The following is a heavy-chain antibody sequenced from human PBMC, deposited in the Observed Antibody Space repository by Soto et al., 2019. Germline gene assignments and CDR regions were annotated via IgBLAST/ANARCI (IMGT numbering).Heavy chain of an antibody. J-gene: IGHJ6*04. CDR2: IYYHGST. CDR3: ARDEIGTVVALPTKIFYYYYHVAV. Sequence: QVQLQESGPGLVKPSETLSLTCTVSGGSVSSDYYYWSWVRQPPGKELEWIGYIYYHGSTNYNPSLKSRVTISLDTSKNQCSLNLSSVTAADTAVYYCARDEIGTVVALPTKIFYYYYHVAVWGKGTTVTVSS. V-gene: IGHV4-61*01. D-gene: IGHD2-15*01. CDR1: GGSVSSDYYY.